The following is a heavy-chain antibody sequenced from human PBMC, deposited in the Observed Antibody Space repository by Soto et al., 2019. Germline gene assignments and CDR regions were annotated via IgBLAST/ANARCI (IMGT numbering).Heavy chain of an antibody. CDR2: INHSGST. CDR1: GGSFSGYY. J-gene: IGHJ4*02. D-gene: IGHD3-16*01. Sequence: QVQLQQWGAGLLKPSETLSLTCAVYGGSFSGYYWSWIRQPPGKGLEWIGEINHSGSTNYNPSLKSRVTISVDTSKNQFSLKLSSVTAADTTVYYCARGWGEQSNYYFDYWGQGTLVTVSS. CDR3: ARGWGEQSNYYFDY. V-gene: IGHV4-34*01.